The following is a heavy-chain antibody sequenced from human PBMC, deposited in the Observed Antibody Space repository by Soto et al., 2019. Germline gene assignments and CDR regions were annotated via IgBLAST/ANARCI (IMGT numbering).Heavy chain of an antibody. CDR3: ARDRAARRPLDY. J-gene: IGHJ4*02. Sequence: GGSLRLSCAASGFTFSSYGMHWVRQAPGKGLEWVAVIWYDGSNKYYADSVKGRFTISRDNSKNTLYLQMNSLRAEDTAVYYCARDRAARRPLDYWGQGTLVTVSS. CDR1: GFTFSSYG. CDR2: IWYDGSNK. V-gene: IGHV3-33*01. D-gene: IGHD6-6*01.